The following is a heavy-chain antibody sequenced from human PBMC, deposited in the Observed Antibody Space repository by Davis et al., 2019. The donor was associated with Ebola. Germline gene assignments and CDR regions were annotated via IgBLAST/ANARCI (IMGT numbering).Heavy chain of an antibody. CDR2: IYHSGST. Sequence: MPSKTLSLTCAVSGGSISSSNWWSWVRQPPGKGLEWIGEIYHSGSTNYNPSLKSRVTISVDTSKSQFSLKLSSVTAADTAVYYCARVDYDFWSGYYTGNWFDPWGQGTLVTVSS. CDR1: GGSISSSNW. J-gene: IGHJ5*02. D-gene: IGHD3-3*01. V-gene: IGHV4-4*02. CDR3: ARVDYDFWSGYYTGNWFDP.